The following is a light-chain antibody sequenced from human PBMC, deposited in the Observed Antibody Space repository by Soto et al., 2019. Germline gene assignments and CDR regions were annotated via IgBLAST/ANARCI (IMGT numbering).Light chain of an antibody. J-gene: IGKJ2*01. CDR2: GAS. CDR1: QSVSSSS. CDR3: QQYMGSPPIYT. Sequence: EVVLTQSPGTLSLSPGERAALSCRASQSVSSSSLAWYQQRPGQAPRLLIYGASSRATGVPDRFSGSGSGTDFTLTISRLEPEDFAVYYCQQYMGSPPIYTFGQGTYLEIK. V-gene: IGKV3-20*01.